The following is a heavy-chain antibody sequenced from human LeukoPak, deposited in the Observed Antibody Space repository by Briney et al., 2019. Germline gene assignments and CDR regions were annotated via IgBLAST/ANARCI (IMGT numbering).Heavy chain of an antibody. V-gene: IGHV3-7*04. CDR3: GRGGRGGWRTYYFAY. Sequence: GGSLRLSCTASGFNFSSYWMSWVRQAPGKGLEWVANIKQDGSEKYYVDSVKGRFTISRDNDKNSLYLQMNSLRAEDTAVFYWGRGGRGGWRTYYFAYGARGPLVPVS. CDR2: IKQDGSEK. J-gene: IGHJ4*02. D-gene: IGHD6-19*01. CDR1: GFNFSSYW.